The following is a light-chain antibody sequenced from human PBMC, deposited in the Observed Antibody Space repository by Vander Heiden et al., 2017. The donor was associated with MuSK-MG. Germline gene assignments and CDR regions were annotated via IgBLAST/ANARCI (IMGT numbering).Light chain of an antibody. J-gene: IGKJ1*01. V-gene: IGKV1-33*01. Sequence: DIQLTQSPSSLSASIGDRVTSTCQAIQDIRTYLKWYQQKPWKAPNLLIYDASSLETGGPSRFTGSGSGTDCTGTISSLQTEDIATYYCQQFDSLPWTFGQGTKVEIK. CDR2: DAS. CDR3: QQFDSLPWT. CDR1: QDIRTY.